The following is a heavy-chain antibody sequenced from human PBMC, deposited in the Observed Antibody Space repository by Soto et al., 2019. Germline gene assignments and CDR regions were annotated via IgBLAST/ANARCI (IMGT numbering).Heavy chain of an antibody. J-gene: IGHJ6*02. Sequence: QVQLVQSGAEVKKPGASVKVSCKASGYTFTTYALHWVRQAPGQRPEWMGWINPASGHTKYSKKFQDRVTITRDTSASTGYVELSSLRSEDTAVYYCGRSVVGATGEILYNAMDVWGQGNTVTVSS. CDR3: GRSVVGATGEILYNAMDV. V-gene: IGHV1-3*01. CDR1: GYTFTTYA. D-gene: IGHD1-26*01. CDR2: INPASGHT.